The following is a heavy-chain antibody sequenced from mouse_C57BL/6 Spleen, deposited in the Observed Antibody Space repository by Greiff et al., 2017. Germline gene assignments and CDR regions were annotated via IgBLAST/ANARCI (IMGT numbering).Heavy chain of an antibody. CDR2: IHPSDSDT. CDR3: ARHSNRGSYAMDY. D-gene: IGHD2-5*01. CDR1: GYTFTSYW. Sequence: QVQLQQPGAELVKPGASVKVSCKASGYTFTSYWMHWVKQRPGQGLEWIGRIHPSDSDTNYNQKFKGKATLTVDKSSSTAYMQLNSLTSEDSAVYYCARHSNRGSYAMDYWGQGTSVTVSS. J-gene: IGHJ4*01. V-gene: IGHV1-74*01.